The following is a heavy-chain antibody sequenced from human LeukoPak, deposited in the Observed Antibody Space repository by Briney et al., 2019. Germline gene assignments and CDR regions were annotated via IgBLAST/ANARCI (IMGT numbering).Heavy chain of an antibody. J-gene: IGHJ6*03. Sequence: ASVKVSCKASGGTFSSYAISWVRQAPGQRLEWIGGIIPIFGTANYAQKFQGRVTITTDESTSTAYMELSSLRSEDTAVYYCTRVMDIVLIGAMDVWGKGTTVTVSS. CDR3: TRVMDIVLIGAMDV. D-gene: IGHD2-8*01. CDR2: IIPIFGTA. CDR1: GGTFSSYA. V-gene: IGHV1-69*05.